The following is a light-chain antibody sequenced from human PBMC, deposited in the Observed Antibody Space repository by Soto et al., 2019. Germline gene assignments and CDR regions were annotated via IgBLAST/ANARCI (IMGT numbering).Light chain of an antibody. J-gene: IGKJ1*01. CDR1: QSISRW. CDR3: QQYNTHWWT. Sequence: DIQMTHSHSSMPAAVGDRVRLNFRASQSISRWLALYQEKPGKAPKVIIYDASNLESGVPSSFSGSGSGTEFTLTISSLQPDDFATYYCQQYNTHWWTFGQGTKVDI. V-gene: IGKV1-5*01. CDR2: DAS.